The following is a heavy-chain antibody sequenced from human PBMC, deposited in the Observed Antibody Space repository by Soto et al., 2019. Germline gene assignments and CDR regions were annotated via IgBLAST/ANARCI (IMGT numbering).Heavy chain of an antibody. CDR2: MNPNSGNT. D-gene: IGHD2-2*01. J-gene: IGHJ4*02. V-gene: IGHV1-8*01. Sequence: ASVKFSCKASGYTFTNYDINWMRQATGQGLEWMGWMNPNSGNTGYAQKFQGRVTMTRNTSMSTASMELSSLRSEDTAVYYCARGPMSCTSSSCLYFFDYWAQGTLVTVSS. CDR1: GYTFTNYD. CDR3: ARGPMSCTSSSCLYFFDY.